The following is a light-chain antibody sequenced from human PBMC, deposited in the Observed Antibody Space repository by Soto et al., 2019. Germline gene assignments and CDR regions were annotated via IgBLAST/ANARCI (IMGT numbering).Light chain of an antibody. CDR2: DAS. V-gene: IGKV3-20*01. J-gene: IGKJ2*01. Sequence: EIVLTQSPGTLSLSPGERATLSCRASQSVSSNYLAWYQQKPGQAPRVLIYDASNRATGIPDRFSGSGSGTDFTLTISRLEPEDFVVYYCQQYYSSPPVFTFGQGTKLEIK. CDR3: QQYYSSPPVFT. CDR1: QSVSSNY.